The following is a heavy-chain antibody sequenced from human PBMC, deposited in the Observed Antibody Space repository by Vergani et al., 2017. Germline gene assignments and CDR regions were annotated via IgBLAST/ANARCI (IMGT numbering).Heavy chain of an antibody. CDR3: ARDGEALGVRGGAFDI. CDR1: GFTFSSYS. CDR2: ISSSSSYI. J-gene: IGHJ3*02. D-gene: IGHD3-16*01. Sequence: EVQLVESGGGLVKPGGSLRLSCAASGFTFSSYSMNWVRQAPGKGLEWVSSISSSSSYIYYADSVKGRFTISRDNAKNSLYLQMNSLRAEDTAVYYCARDGEALGVRGGAFDIWGQGTMVTVSS. V-gene: IGHV3-21*01.